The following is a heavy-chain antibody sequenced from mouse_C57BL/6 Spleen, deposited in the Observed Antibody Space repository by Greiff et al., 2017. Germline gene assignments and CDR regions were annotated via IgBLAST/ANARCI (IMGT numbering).Heavy chain of an antibody. D-gene: IGHD2-12*01. J-gene: IGHJ3*01. Sequence: DVKLVESGGGFVKPGGSLTLSCAASGFTFSDYGMHWVRQAPEKGLEWVAYISSGSSTIYYADTVPGRFTISRDNAKNTLFLHMTSLRSENTAMYCGARKAEYSNDEGFGDGGQGTLVTVAA. CDR1: GFTFSDYG. V-gene: IGHV5-17*01. CDR3: ARKAEYSNDEGFGD. CDR2: ISSGSSTI.